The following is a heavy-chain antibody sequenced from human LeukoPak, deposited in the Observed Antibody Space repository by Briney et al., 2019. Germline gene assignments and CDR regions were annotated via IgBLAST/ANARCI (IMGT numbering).Heavy chain of an antibody. CDR3: ARGKDDAFDI. CDR1: GFMVSSNY. V-gene: IGHV3-53*01. Sequence: PGGSLRLSCAASGFMVSSNYMSWVRQAPGKGLEWVSVIYSGGSTYYADTVKGRFTISRDNSKNTLYLQMNSLRAEDTAMYYCARGKDDAFDIWGQGTMVTVSP. CDR2: IYSGGST. J-gene: IGHJ3*02.